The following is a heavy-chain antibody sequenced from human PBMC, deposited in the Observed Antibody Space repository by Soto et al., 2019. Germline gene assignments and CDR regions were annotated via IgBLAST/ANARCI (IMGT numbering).Heavy chain of an antibody. CDR3: ARGERLPLILRVVTSSDY. Sequence: ASVKVSCKASGYTFTGYYMHWVRQAPGQGLEWMGWINPNSGGTNYAQKFQGWVTMTRDTSISTAYMELSRLRSDDTAVYYCARGERLPLILRVVTSSDYWGQGTLVTVSS. CDR1: GYTFTGYY. J-gene: IGHJ4*02. D-gene: IGHD3-3*01. V-gene: IGHV1-2*04. CDR2: INPNSGGT.